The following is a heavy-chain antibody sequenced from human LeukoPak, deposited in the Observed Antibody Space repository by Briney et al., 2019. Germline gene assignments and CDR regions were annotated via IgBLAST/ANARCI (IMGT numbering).Heavy chain of an antibody. J-gene: IGHJ1*01. CDR3: ATDPYSYGYSAEYFQH. Sequence: ASVKVSCKASGYTFTSYYMHWVRQAPGQGLEWMGRIIPILGIAIYAQKFQGRVTMTEDTSTDTAYMELSSLRSEDTAVYYCATDPYSYGYSAEYFQHWGQGTLVTVSS. CDR2: IIPILGIA. V-gene: IGHV1-46*01. D-gene: IGHD5-18*01. CDR1: GYTFTSYY.